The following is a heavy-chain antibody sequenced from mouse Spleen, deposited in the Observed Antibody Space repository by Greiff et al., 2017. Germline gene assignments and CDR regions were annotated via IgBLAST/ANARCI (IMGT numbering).Heavy chain of an antibody. V-gene: IGHV5-12*02. CDR3: ARQGYGYFDY. CDR1: GYTFSDYY. D-gene: IGHD3-2*02. Sequence: EVKVVESGGGLVQPGGSLKLSCATSGYTFSDYYMYWVRQTPEKRLEWVAYISNGGGSTYYPDTVKGRSTLTRDNAKNTLYLQMSRLKSEDAAMYYCARQGYGYFDYWGQGTTLTVSS. J-gene: IGHJ2*01. CDR2: ISNGGGST.